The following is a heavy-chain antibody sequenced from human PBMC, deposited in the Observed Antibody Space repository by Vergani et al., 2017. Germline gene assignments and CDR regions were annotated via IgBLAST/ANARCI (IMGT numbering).Heavy chain of an antibody. CDR3: ATTDRDGYNYGFRY. V-gene: IGHV4-31*03. CDR1: GGSISSGGYY. Sequence: QLQLQESGPGLVKPSETLSLTCTVSGGSISSGGYYWSWIRQHPGKGLEWIAYIYYSGSTYYNPSLRSRLTISIDTSKNQFSLKLSSVTAADTAVYYCATTDRDGYNYGFRYWGQGTLVTVSS. J-gene: IGHJ4*02. CDR2: IYYSGST. D-gene: IGHD5-24*01.